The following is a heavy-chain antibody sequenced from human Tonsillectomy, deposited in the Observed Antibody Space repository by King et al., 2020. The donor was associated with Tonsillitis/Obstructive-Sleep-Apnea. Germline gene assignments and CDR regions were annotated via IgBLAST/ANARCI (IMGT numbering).Heavy chain of an antibody. V-gene: IGHV1-46*01. D-gene: IGHD3-10*01. CDR1: GYTFIRYH. CDR2: SNTITGVT. J-gene: IGHJ4*02. CDR3: ARDTPLDRVIDY. Sequence: VQLVQSGAEVKKPGASVRGFFKASGYTFIRYHIHWVLQAPGQGLEWVGISNTITGVTTYAQKFPGRVTMTRDTSTSTIYMELSGLRSEDTAMYYCARDTPLDRVIDYWGQGTMVTVS.